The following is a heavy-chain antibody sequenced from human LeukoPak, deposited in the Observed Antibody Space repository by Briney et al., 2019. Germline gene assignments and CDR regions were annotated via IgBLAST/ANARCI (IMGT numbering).Heavy chain of an antibody. D-gene: IGHD6-13*01. CDR1: GYTFTGYY. CDR3: AREDSSSWYGNLFDY. V-gene: IGHV1-2*02. CDR2: INPNSGGT. J-gene: IGHJ4*02. Sequence: ASVKVSCNASGYTFTGYYMHWVRQAPGQGLEWMGWINPNSGGTNYAQKFQGRVTMTRDTSISTAYMELSRLRSDDTAVYYCAREDSSSWYGNLFDYWGQGTLVTVSS.